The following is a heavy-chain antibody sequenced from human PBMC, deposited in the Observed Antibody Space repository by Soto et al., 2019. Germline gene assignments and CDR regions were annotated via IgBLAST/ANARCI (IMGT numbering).Heavy chain of an antibody. CDR2: IYYSGST. D-gene: IGHD3-9*01. J-gene: IGHJ6*02. Sequence: PSETLSLTCTVSGGSISSSSYYWGWIRQPPGKGLQWIGSIYYSGSTYYNPSLKSRVTISVDTSKNQFSLKLSSVTAADTAVYYCARLRYFDWSRHYYCYYGMDVWGQGTTVTVSS. CDR1: GGSISSSSYY. V-gene: IGHV4-39*01. CDR3: ARLRYFDWSRHYYCYYGMDV.